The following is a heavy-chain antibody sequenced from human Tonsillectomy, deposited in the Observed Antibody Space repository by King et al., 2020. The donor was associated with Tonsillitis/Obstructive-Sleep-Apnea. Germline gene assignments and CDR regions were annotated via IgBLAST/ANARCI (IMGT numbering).Heavy chain of an antibody. CDR3: ARDLAVLVKDWYFDV. CDR1: GFSFSSHA. D-gene: IGHD3-10*01. J-gene: IGHJ2*01. V-gene: IGHV3-30*01. Sequence: VQLVESGGGVVQPGKPLSLSCAASGFSFSSHAMHWVRQAPGRGLEWVAVLSYDGTNKYYADSVKGRFNISRDNSKNTLYLQMVSLRPEDTAVYYCARDLAVLVKDWYFDVWGRGTLVTVSS. CDR2: LSYDGTNK.